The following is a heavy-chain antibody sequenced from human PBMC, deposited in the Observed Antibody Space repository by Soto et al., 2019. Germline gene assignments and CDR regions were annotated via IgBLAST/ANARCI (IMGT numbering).Heavy chain of an antibody. CDR3: AREVYGDYGGYFDY. Sequence: SETLSLTCAVYGGSFSGYYWSWIRQPPGKGLEWIGEINHSGSTNYNPSLKSRVTISVDTSKNQFSLKLSSVTAADTAVYYCAREVYGDYGGYFDYWGQGNLVTVSS. CDR2: INHSGST. D-gene: IGHD4-17*01. CDR1: GGSFSGYY. J-gene: IGHJ4*02. V-gene: IGHV4-34*01.